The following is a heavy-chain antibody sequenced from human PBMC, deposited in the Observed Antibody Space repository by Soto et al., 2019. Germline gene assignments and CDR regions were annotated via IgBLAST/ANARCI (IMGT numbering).Heavy chain of an antibody. CDR2: INPNSGGT. CDR3: ARDQPPANSGYDRFWFDP. V-gene: IGHV1-2*02. J-gene: IGHJ5*02. CDR1: GYTFTGYY. D-gene: IGHD5-12*01. Sequence: GASVRVSCKASGYTFTGYYMHWVRQAPGQGLEWMGWINPNSGGTNYAQKFQGRVTMTRDTPISTAYMELSRLRSDDTAVYYCARDQPPANSGYDRFWFDPGVQGAMVT.